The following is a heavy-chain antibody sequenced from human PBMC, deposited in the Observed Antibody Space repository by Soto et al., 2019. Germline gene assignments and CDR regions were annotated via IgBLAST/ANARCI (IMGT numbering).Heavy chain of an antibody. J-gene: IGHJ4*02. CDR3: ARSVEGQFDY. CDR1: GFRFSIYS. V-gene: IGHV3-48*02. Sequence: EVRLVESGGALVQRGGSLTLSCAASGFRFSIYSMNWVRQAPGKGLEWSAYITSDTKTIKYAESVKGRFTISRDNAKNSVYLQMNNLSDEDTAVYSCARSVEGQFDYWGQGTVVTVSS. D-gene: IGHD6-19*01. CDR2: ITSDTKTI.